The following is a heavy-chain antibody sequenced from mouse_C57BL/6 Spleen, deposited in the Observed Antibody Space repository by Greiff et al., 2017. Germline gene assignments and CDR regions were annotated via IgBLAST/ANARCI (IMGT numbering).Heavy chain of an antibody. V-gene: IGHV1-82*01. CDR2: IYPGDGDT. CDR3: ARSTAQATGDY. J-gene: IGHJ2*01. D-gene: IGHD3-2*02. CDR1: GYAFSSSW. Sequence: QVQLKQSGPELVKPGASVKISCKASGYAFSSSWMNWVKQRPGKGLEWIGRIYPGDGDTNYNGKFKGKATLTADKSSSTAYMQLSSLTSEDSAVYFCARSTAQATGDYWGQGTTLTVSS.